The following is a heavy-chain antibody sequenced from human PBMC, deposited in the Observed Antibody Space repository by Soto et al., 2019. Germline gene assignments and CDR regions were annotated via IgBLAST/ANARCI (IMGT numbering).Heavy chain of an antibody. CDR3: ARAPYYDFWREPRENYFDY. J-gene: IGHJ4*02. CDR1: GGSMSRYY. V-gene: IGHV4-59*12. Sequence: SETLSLTCTVSGGSMSRYYWSWIRQPPGKGLEWIGYIYYSGHTNHNPSLKSRDTISVDRSKNQISLKMSSVTAADTAVYYCARAPYYDFWREPRENYFDYWGQGTLVTVSS. D-gene: IGHD3-3*01. CDR2: IYYSGHT.